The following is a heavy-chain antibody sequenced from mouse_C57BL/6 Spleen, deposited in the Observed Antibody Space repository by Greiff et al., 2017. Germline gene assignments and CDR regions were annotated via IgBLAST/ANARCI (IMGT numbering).Heavy chain of an antibody. V-gene: IGHV1-54*01. CDR2: INPGSGGT. CDR1: GYAFTNYL. Sequence: VKLMESGAELVRPGTSVKVSCKASGYAFTNYLIEWVKQRPGQGLEWIGVINPGSGGTNYNEKFKGKATLTADKASSTAYMQLSSLTSEDSAVYFCARGRLRDAMDYWGKGTSVTVSS. CDR3: ARGRLRDAMDY. J-gene: IGHJ4*01. D-gene: IGHD3-2*02.